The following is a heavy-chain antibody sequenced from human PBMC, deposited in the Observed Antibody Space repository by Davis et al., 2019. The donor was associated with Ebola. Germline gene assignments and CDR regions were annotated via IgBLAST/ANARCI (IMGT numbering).Heavy chain of an antibody. CDR2: IRNKANSYTT. Sequence: PGGSLRLSCAASRFTFSDHHMDWVRQAPGKGLEWVGRIRNKANSYTTEYAASVKGRFTISRDDSKNSLYLQMNSLKTEDTAVYYCARGTVAGVGYWGQGTLVTVPS. J-gene: IGHJ4*02. V-gene: IGHV3-72*01. CDR3: ARGTVAGVGY. CDR1: RFTFSDHH. D-gene: IGHD6-19*01.